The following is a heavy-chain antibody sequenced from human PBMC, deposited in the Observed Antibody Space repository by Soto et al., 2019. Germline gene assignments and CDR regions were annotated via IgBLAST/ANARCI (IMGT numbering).Heavy chain of an antibody. V-gene: IGHV3-23*01. CDR1: GFTFSSYA. Sequence: PGGSLRLSCAASGFTFSSYAMSWVRQAPGKGLEWVSAISGSGGSTYYADSVKGRFTISRDNSKNTLYLQMNSLRAEDTAVYYCANSGEQQLVSNWFAPWGQGTLVTVSS. CDR3: ANSGEQQLVSNWFAP. D-gene: IGHD6-13*01. J-gene: IGHJ5*02. CDR2: ISGSGGST.